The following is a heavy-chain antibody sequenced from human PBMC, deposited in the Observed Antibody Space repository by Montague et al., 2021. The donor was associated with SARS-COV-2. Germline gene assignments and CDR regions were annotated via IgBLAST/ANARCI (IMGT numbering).Heavy chain of an antibody. CDR1: GGSISSSSYY. CDR3: ARHPFLWFGTALRSWFDP. J-gene: IGHJ5*02. D-gene: IGHD3-10*01. V-gene: IGHV4-39*01. CDR2: IYYSGST. Sequence: SETLSLTCTVSGGSISSSSYYWGWIRQPPGKGLEWIGSIYYSGSTYYNPSLKSRVTISVDTSKNQFSLKLSSVTAADTAVYYCARHPFLWFGTALRSWFDPWGQGTLVTVSS.